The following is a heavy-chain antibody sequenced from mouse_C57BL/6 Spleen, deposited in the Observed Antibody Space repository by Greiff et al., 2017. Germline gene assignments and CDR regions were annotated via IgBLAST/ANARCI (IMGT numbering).Heavy chain of an antibody. V-gene: IGHV1-72*01. CDR3: ARFGSNYGSAMDY. Sequence: QVQLQQPGAELVKPGASVKLSCKASGYTFTSYWMHWVKQRPGRGLEWIGRIDPYSGGTKYNEKFKSKATLTVDKPSSTAYMQLSSLTSEDSAVYYCARFGSNYGSAMDYWGQGTSVTVSS. J-gene: IGHJ4*01. CDR1: GYTFTSYW. D-gene: IGHD2-5*01. CDR2: IDPYSGGT.